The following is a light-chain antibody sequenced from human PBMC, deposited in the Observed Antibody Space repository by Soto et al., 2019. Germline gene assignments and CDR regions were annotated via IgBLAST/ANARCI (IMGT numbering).Light chain of an antibody. CDR2: VAA. Sequence: EIVLTQSPATLSVSPGERATLSCRASQSVFSSLAWFQQKPGQAPRLLIYVAATRATGIPARFSGSGSGTEFSLSISSLQSEDFAVYYCQQYHNWPAFGQGTKVEIK. V-gene: IGKV3-15*01. J-gene: IGKJ1*01. CDR3: QQYHNWPA. CDR1: QSVFSS.